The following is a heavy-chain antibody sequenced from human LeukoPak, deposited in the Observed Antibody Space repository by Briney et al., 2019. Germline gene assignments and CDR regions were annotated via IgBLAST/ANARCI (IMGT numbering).Heavy chain of an antibody. D-gene: IGHD6-19*01. CDR3: ARWVAVAGYVVAGSDAFDI. CDR2: INHSGST. V-gene: IGHV4-34*01. CDR1: GGSFSGYY. Sequence: PSETLSLTCAVYGGSFSGYYWSWIRQPPGKGLEWIGEINHSGSTNYNPSLKSRVTISVDTSKNQFSLKLSSVTAADTAVYYCARWVAVAGYVVAGSDAFDIWGQGTMVTVSS. J-gene: IGHJ3*02.